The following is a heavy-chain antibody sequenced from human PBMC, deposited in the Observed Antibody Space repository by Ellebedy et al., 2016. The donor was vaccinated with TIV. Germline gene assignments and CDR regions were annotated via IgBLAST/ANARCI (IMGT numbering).Heavy chain of an antibody. D-gene: IGHD6-13*01. Sequence: GESLKISCAASGFTLSSHWMSWVRQAPGKGLEWVASIKQDGSEKYYVDSVKGRLTISRDNAKNSLYLQIDSLRAEDTAVYYCVTSNKWYLGYWGQGTLVTVSS. V-gene: IGHV3-7*03. CDR3: VTSNKWYLGY. CDR1: GFTLSSHW. J-gene: IGHJ4*02. CDR2: IKQDGSEK.